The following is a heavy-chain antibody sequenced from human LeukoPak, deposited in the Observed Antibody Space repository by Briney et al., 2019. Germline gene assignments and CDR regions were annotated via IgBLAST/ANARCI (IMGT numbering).Heavy chain of an antibody. V-gene: IGHV4-30-2*01. CDR2: IYHSGST. J-gene: IGHJ4*02. Sequence: SETLSLTCAVSGGSLSSGGYSWSWIRQPPGKGLEWIGYIYHSGSTYYNPSLKSRVTISVDRSKNQFSLKLSSVTAADTAVYSCARGHYDFWSGYYGPPDYWGQGTLVTVSS. CDR1: GGSLSSGGYS. D-gene: IGHD3-3*01. CDR3: ARGHYDFWSGYYGPPDY.